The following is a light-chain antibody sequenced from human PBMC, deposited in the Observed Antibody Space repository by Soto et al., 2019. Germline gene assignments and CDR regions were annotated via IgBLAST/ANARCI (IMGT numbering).Light chain of an antibody. Sequence: DIQMTQSPSTLAAYVGDIITIACRATQSISTWVAWYQQKPGKAPNLLIFDASTLEGRVPSRFSGSGSGTEFSLSIDSLQPDDFATYYCQHYDTYWTFGQGTKV. CDR3: QHYDTYWT. CDR1: QSISTW. J-gene: IGKJ1*01. V-gene: IGKV1-5*01. CDR2: DAS.